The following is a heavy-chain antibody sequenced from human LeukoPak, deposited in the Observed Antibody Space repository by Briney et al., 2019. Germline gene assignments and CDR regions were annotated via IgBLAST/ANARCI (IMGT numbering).Heavy chain of an antibody. J-gene: IGHJ4*02. CDR2: IWYDGNNK. CDR3: ARVDFRDNSWSYVY. V-gene: IGHV3-33*01. D-gene: IGHD6-13*01. CDR1: GFTFSSYG. Sequence: PGRSLRLSCAASGFTFSSYGMHWVRQAPGKGLEWVAVIWYDGNNKYYADSVKGRFTISRDKSKNTLYLHMNSLRAEDTAVYYCARVDFRDNSWSYVYWGQGTLVTVSS.